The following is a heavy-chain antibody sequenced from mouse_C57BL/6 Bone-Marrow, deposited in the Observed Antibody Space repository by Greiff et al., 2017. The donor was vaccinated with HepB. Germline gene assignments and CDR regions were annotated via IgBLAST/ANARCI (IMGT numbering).Heavy chain of an antibody. V-gene: IGHV1-76*01. Sequence: QVQLQQSGAELVRPGASVKLSCKASGYTFTDYYINWVKQRPGQGLEWIARIYPGSGNTYYNEKFKGKATLTAEKSSSTAYMQLSSLTSEDSAVYFGARETAQAWFAYWGQGTLVTVSA. J-gene: IGHJ3*01. CDR3: ARETAQAWFAY. D-gene: IGHD3-2*02. CDR2: IYPGSGNT. CDR1: GYTFTDYY.